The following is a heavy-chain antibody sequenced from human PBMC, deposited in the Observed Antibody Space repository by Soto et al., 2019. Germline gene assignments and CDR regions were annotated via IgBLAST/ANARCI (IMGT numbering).Heavy chain of an antibody. J-gene: IGHJ6*03. CDR1: GFTVSSNY. D-gene: IGHD6-19*01. CDR3: ARDAYSSADYLGHYYYMDV. CDR2: IYSGGRT. V-gene: IGHV3-53*04. Sequence: GGSLRLSCAASGFTVSSNYMSWVRQAPGKGLEWVSVIYSGGRTNYADSGKGRFTISRHNSKNTLYLQMNSLRAEDTAVYYCARDAYSSADYLGHYYYMDVWGKGTTVTVSS.